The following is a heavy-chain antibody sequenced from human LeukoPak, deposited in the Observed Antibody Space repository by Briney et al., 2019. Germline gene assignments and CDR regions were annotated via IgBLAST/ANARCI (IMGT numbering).Heavy chain of an antibody. CDR2: ISSSSSYI. CDR3: ARSLMYYYDSSGYYIPP. J-gene: IGHJ5*02. CDR1: GFTFSSYS. D-gene: IGHD3-22*01. V-gene: IGHV3-21*01. Sequence: GGSLRLSCAASGFTFSSYSMNWVRQAPGKGLEWVSSISSSSSYIYHADSVKGRFTISRDNAKNSLYLQMNSLRAEDTAVYYCARSLMYYYDSSGYYIPPWGQGSLVTVSS.